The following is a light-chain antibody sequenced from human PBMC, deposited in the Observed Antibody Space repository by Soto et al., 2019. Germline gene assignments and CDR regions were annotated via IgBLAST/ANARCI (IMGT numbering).Light chain of an antibody. CDR1: QSLVYSDGNTY. CDR3: IQLSHFPLT. J-gene: IGKJ1*01. CDR2: QDS. Sequence: VLTQTPLSSPVTLGQPASISCRSSQSLVYSDGNTYLSWLQQRPGQPPRLLIYQDSNRFSGVPDRFSGSGAGTDFTLKISSVEAEDVGVYSCIQLSHFPLTFGQGTKVEIK. V-gene: IGKV2-24*01.